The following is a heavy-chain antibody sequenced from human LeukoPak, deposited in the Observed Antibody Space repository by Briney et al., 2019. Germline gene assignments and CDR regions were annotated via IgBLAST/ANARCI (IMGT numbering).Heavy chain of an antibody. J-gene: IGHJ4*02. D-gene: IGHD2-2*01. V-gene: IGHV3-30*18. Sequence: GRSLRLSCAASGFTFSSYGMHWVRQAPGKGLEWVAVISYDGSNKYYADSVKGRFTISRDNSKNTLYLQMNSLRAEDTAVYYCAKGRVVPAASWGQGTLVTVSS. CDR1: GFTFSSYG. CDR2: ISYDGSNK. CDR3: AKGRVVPAAS.